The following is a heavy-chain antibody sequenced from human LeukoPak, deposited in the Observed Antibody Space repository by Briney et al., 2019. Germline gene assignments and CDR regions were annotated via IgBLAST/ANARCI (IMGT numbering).Heavy chain of an antibody. J-gene: IGHJ4*02. D-gene: IGHD3-10*01. CDR2: IFPGDSDI. Sequence: GESLKISCKGYGSTFTSYWIVWVRQMPGKGLEWMGIIFPGDSDIRYSPSFQGQVTISADNSINTAYLQWSSLKASDTAMYYCARRDYSGSGNLDSWGQGTLVTVSS. V-gene: IGHV5-51*01. CDR1: GSTFTSYW. CDR3: ARRDYSGSGNLDS.